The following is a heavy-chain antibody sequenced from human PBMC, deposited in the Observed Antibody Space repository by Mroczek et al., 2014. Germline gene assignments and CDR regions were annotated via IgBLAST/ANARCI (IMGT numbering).Heavy chain of an antibody. D-gene: IGHD6-13*01. CDR1: GGSISSGDYY. J-gene: IGHJ4*02. CDR2: IYYSGST. V-gene: IGHV4-30-4*01. Sequence: QVQLQQWGPGLVKPSQTLSLTCTVSGGSISSGDYYWSWIRQPPGKGLEWIGYIYYSGSTYYNPSLKSRVTISVDTSKNQFSLKLSSVTAADTAVYYCARGNTRRYDSSSWSPQSAIFDYWGQGTLVTVSS. CDR3: ARGNTRRYDSSSWSPQSAIFDY.